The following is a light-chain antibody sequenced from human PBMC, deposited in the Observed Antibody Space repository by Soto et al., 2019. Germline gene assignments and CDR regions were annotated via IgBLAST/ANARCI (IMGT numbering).Light chain of an antibody. CDR2: HAS. CDR1: QSISSY. J-gene: IGKJ1*01. Sequence: DIQMTQSPSTLSASVGDRVTITCRASQSISSYLNWYQQKPGKAPKVLIYHASNLQSGVPSRFSGSGSGTEFTLTISSLQPDDSATYYCQQYNSYSFGQGTKVDIK. CDR3: QQYNSYS. V-gene: IGKV1-5*01.